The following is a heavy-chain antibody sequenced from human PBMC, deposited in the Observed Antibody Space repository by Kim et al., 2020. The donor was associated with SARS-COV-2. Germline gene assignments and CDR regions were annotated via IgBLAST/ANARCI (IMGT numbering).Heavy chain of an antibody. D-gene: IGHD2-21*02. Sequence: GGSLRLSCAASGFAFSDTYMTWSRQAPGKGLEWVSYIIGSGSTIYYADSVKGRFTISRDNATNSLYLQMNSLRAEDTPVYYCARARRVVVVTTLDYFDYWGQGTLVTVSS. CDR2: IIGSGSTI. V-gene: IGHV3-11*01. CDR1: GFAFSDTY. CDR3: ARARRVVVVTTLDYFDY. J-gene: IGHJ4*02.